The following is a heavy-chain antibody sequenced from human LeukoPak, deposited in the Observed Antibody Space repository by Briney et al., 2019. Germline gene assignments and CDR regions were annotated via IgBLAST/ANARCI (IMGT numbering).Heavy chain of an antibody. V-gene: IGHV3-30*04. J-gene: IGHJ4*02. CDR3: ASPIGAGIAVAGLDY. CDR2: ISYDGSNK. CDR1: GFTFSSYA. Sequence: GGSLRLSCAASGFTFSSYAMHWVRQAPGKGLEWVAVISYDGSNKYYADSVKGRFTISRDNSKNTLYLQMNSLRAEDTAVYYCASPIGAGIAVAGLDYWGQGTLDTVSS. D-gene: IGHD6-19*01.